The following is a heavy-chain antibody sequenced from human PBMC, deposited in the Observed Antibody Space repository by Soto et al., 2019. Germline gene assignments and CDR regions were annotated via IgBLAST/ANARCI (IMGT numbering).Heavy chain of an antibody. J-gene: IGHJ4*02. CDR1: GFTVSDYY. D-gene: IGHD3-10*02. CDR2: SSNSGTYT. Sequence: GGSLRLSCAASGFTVSDYYMSWIRQAPGKGLEWLSYSSNSGTYTRYADSVKGRFSISRDNAKNSLYLQTNSLRGEDTATYYCARSGDNYNVLDFWGPGTLVTVSS. CDR3: ARSGDNYNVLDF. V-gene: IGHV3-11*06.